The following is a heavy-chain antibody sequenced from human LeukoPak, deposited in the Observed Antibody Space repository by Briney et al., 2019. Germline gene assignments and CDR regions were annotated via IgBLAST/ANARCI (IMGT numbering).Heavy chain of an antibody. CDR2: IYYSGST. D-gene: IGHD3-9*01. Sequence: SETLSLTCTVSGGSISSYYWSWIRQPPGKGLEWIGYIYYSGSTNYNPSLKSRVTISVDTSKNQFSLKLSSVTAADTAVYYCARGVILTGYYTPRYYFDYWGQGTLVTVSS. CDR3: ARGVILTGYYTPRYYFDY. J-gene: IGHJ4*02. V-gene: IGHV4-59*01. CDR1: GGSISSYY.